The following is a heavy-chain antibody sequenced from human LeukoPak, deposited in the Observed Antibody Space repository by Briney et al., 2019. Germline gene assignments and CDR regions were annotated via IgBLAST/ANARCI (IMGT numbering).Heavy chain of an antibody. V-gene: IGHV4-34*01. D-gene: IGHD4-17*01. CDR3: ARGGFYGVDNWFDP. J-gene: IGHJ5*02. CDR1: GGSFSGYY. Sequence: PSETLSLTCAVYGGSFSGYYWSWVRQPPGKGLEWVGEINHSGSTNYNPSLKSRGTISVDTSKNQFSLKLSSVTAADTAVYYCARGGFYGVDNWFDPWGQGTLVTVSS. CDR2: INHSGST.